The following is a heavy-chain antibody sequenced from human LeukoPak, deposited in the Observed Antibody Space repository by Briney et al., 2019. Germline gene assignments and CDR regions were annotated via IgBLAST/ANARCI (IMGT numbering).Heavy chain of an antibody. CDR1: GFTFSSYS. CDR2: ISSSSSTI. J-gene: IGHJ4*02. Sequence: GGSLRLSCAASGFTFSSYSMNWVRQAPGKGLEWVSYISSSSSTIYYADSVKGRFTISRDNAKNSLYLQMNSLRVEDTAVYYCARENRIAAAGSIPYFDYWGQGTLVTVSS. CDR3: ARENRIAAAGSIPYFDY. V-gene: IGHV3-48*04. D-gene: IGHD6-13*01.